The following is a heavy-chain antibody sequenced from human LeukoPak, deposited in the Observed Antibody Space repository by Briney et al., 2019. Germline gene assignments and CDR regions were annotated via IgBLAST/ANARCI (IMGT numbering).Heavy chain of an antibody. CDR3: ARDSLRTAIAMAGGNWFDP. V-gene: IGHV1-46*01. J-gene: IGHJ5*02. D-gene: IGHD6-19*01. CDR2: IYLSGGST. CDR1: GYTFTDYH. Sequence: ASVKVSCKASGYTFTDYHMRWVRQAPGQGVEWMGIIYLSGGSTTYAEKFRGRVTMTRDTSTSTVYMELTSLRSEDTAVYYCARDSLRTAIAMAGGNWFDPWGQGTLVTVSP.